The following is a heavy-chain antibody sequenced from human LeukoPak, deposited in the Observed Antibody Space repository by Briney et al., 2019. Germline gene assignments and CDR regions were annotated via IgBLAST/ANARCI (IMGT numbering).Heavy chain of an antibody. V-gene: IGHV1-18*01. Sequence: ASVKVSCKAYGYTFTSYGISWVRQAPGQGLEWMGWISAYNGNTNYAQKLQGRVTMTTDTSTSTAYMELRSLRSDDTAVYYCARDIKRYDILTGYIIDYWGQGTLVTVSS. CDR1: GYTFTSYG. CDR3: ARDIKRYDILTGYIIDY. CDR2: ISAYNGNT. J-gene: IGHJ4*02. D-gene: IGHD3-9*01.